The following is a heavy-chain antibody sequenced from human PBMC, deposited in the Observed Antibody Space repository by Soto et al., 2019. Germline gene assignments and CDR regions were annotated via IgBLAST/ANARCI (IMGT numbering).Heavy chain of an antibody. J-gene: IGHJ6*02. V-gene: IGHV1-69*06. CDR2: IIPIFGTA. CDR3: ARERCTNGECYYCEYYYCGMDD. CDR1: GGTFSSDA. Sequence: QVQLVQSGAEVKQPGSSVKVSCKASGGTFSSDAISWVRQAPGQGLEWMGGIIPIFGTANYAQKCQGRVTMNAEKATSTSYMELSSVSSEDKAVYYCARERCTNGECYYCEYYYCGMDDWGQGTTVTVSS. D-gene: IGHD2-8*01.